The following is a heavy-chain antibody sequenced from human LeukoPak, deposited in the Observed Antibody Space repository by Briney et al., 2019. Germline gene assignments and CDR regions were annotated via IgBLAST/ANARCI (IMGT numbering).Heavy chain of an antibody. Sequence: ASVKVSCKASGYTFTGYFMHWVRQAPGQGLEWMGWINPNSGGTNYAQKFQGRVTMTRDTSISTAYMELSSLRSEDTAVYYCATAIVAAGGFDYWGQGTLVTVSS. V-gene: IGHV1-2*02. CDR1: GYTFTGYF. J-gene: IGHJ4*02. CDR3: ATAIVAAGGFDY. D-gene: IGHD5-12*01. CDR2: INPNSGGT.